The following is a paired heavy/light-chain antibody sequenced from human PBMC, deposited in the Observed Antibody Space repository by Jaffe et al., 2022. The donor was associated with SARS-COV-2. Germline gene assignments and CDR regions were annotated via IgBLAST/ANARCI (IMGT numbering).Heavy chain of an antibody. V-gene: IGHV3-23*04. Sequence: EVQLVESGGALVQPGGSLRLSCAASGFTFNNYAMNWVRQAPGKGLEWVSSISGSGHSIYYADSVKGRFTISRDNSKNTLYLQMNSLRAEDTAVYYCAKDPNWNDLGQGYNWFDPWGQGTLVTVSS. J-gene: IGHJ5*02. CDR3: AKDPNWNDLGQGYNWFDP. D-gene: IGHD1-1*01. CDR1: GFTFNNYA. CDR2: ISGSGHSI.
Light chain of an antibody. V-gene: IGKV1-9*01. CDR1: QGISSY. CDR2: EAS. Sequence: DIQLTQFPSFLSASVGDRVTITCRASQGISSYLAWYQQKPGKAPKLLLYEASTLQSGVPSRFSGSGSGTEFTLTISSLQPEDFTTYYCQHLNSYSYTFGQGTKLEIK. J-gene: IGKJ2*01. CDR3: QHLNSYSYT.